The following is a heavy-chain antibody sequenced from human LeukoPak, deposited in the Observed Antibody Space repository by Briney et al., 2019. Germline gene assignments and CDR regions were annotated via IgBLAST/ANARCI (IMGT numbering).Heavy chain of an antibody. CDR2: IYYSGST. D-gene: IGHD6-13*01. J-gene: IGHJ4*02. V-gene: IGHV4-39*01. CDR3: ARHRTTPRSSQDY. CDR1: GGSISSSTYY. Sequence: SETLSLTCTVSGGSISSSTYYWGWVRQPPGKGLEWIGSIYYSGSTYYNPSLKSRVTMSVDTSKNQFSLKLSSVTAAGTAVYYCARHRTTPRSSQDYWGQGTLVTVSS.